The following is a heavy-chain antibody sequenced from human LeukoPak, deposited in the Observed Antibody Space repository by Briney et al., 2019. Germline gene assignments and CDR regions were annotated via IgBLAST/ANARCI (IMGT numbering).Heavy chain of an antibody. V-gene: IGHV4-39*01. CDR1: GGSISSSSYY. Sequence: SETLSLTCTVSGGSISSSSYYWGWIRQPPGKGLEWIGSIYYSGSTYYNPSLKSRVTISVDTSKNQFSLKLSSVTAADTAVYYCVWDRGYFDYWGQGTLVTVSS. CDR3: VWDRGYFDY. D-gene: IGHD3-16*01. J-gene: IGHJ4*02. CDR2: IYYSGST.